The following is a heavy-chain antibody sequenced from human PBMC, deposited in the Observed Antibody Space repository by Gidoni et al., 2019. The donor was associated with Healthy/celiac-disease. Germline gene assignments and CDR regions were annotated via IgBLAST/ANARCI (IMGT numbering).Heavy chain of an antibody. Sequence: QVKLVQSGAELKKPGSSVKVCSQACGGTFSSYAVSWVRQAPGQGLEWMGGSIPIFGTANYAQKFQGRVTITADDSTSTAYMELSSLRSEDTAVYYCARGDCSSTSCPYWYYGMDVWGQGTTVTVSS. D-gene: IGHD2-2*01. CDR1: GGTFSSYA. CDR2: SIPIFGTA. CDR3: ARGDCSSTSCPYWYYGMDV. J-gene: IGHJ6*02. V-gene: IGHV1-69*01.